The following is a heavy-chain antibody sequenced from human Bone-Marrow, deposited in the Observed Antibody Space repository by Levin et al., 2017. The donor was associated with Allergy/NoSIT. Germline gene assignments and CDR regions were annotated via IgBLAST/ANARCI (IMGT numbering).Heavy chain of an antibody. V-gene: IGHV3-43D*04. CDR3: TKDSSGGDSGWYRGYFDS. Sequence: ASVKVSCAASGFSFDDYAMHWVRHAPGRGLEWVSLISWDGSRTSYADSMKGRFTISRDNSRNYVYLQMNSLRPEDTALYYCTKDSSGGDSGWYRGYFDSWGQGTQVTVSS. J-gene: IGHJ4*02. CDR2: ISWDGSRT. D-gene: IGHD6-19*01. CDR1: GFSFDDYA.